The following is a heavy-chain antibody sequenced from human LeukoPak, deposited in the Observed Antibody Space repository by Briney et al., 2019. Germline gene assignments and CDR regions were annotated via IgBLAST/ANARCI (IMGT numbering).Heavy chain of an antibody. J-gene: IGHJ4*02. CDR2: IYYSGST. Sequence: SETLSLTCTVSGGSISSGGYYWSWIRQHPGKGLEWIGYIYYSGSTYYNPSLKSRVTMSVDTSKNQFSLKLSSVTAADTAVYYCARGRGSSPPYWGQGTLVTVSS. V-gene: IGHV4-31*03. D-gene: IGHD2-2*01. CDR1: GGSISSGGYY. CDR3: ARGRGSSPPY.